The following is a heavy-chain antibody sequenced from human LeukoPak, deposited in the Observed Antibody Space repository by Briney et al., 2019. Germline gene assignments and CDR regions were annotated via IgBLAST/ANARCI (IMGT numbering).Heavy chain of an antibody. Sequence: TSETLSLTCTVSGGSISSYYWSWIRQPPGKGLEWIGSIYYSGNTYYNASLKSQVSISIDTSKNQFSLRLTSVTAADTAVYYCARQTGSGLFILPGGQGTLATVSS. J-gene: IGHJ4*02. CDR2: IYYSGNT. V-gene: IGHV4-39*01. CDR3: ARQTGSGLFILP. CDR1: GGSISSYY. D-gene: IGHD3/OR15-3a*01.